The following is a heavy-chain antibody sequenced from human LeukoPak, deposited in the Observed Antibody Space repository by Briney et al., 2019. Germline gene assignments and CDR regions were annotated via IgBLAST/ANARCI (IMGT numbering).Heavy chain of an antibody. CDR3: AKHLDYSRSHMDC. D-gene: IGHD4-11*01. CDR1: GLTFSNYA. Sequence: GGSLRLSCAASGLTFSNYAMTWVRQAPGKGLEWVSGISAGGGNTYNADSVKGRFTISRDNSKNTLYLQMSSLRAEDTAVYYCAKHLDYSRSHMDCWGQGTLVTVSS. CDR2: ISAGGGNT. J-gene: IGHJ4*02. V-gene: IGHV3-23*01.